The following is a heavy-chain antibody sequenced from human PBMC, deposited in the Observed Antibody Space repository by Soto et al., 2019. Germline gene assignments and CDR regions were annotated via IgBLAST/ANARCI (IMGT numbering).Heavy chain of an antibody. D-gene: IGHD3-3*01. Sequence: EVQLVESGGGLVKPGGSLRLSCAASGFTFRSYSMNWVRQAPGKGLEWVSSISSSSSYIYYADSVKGRFTISRDNAKNSLYLQMNSLRAEDTAVYYCARDHAYYDFWSGYQVYYYYGMDVWGQGTTVTVSS. CDR1: GFTFRSYS. J-gene: IGHJ6*02. CDR2: ISSSSSYI. CDR3: ARDHAYYDFWSGYQVYYYYGMDV. V-gene: IGHV3-21*01.